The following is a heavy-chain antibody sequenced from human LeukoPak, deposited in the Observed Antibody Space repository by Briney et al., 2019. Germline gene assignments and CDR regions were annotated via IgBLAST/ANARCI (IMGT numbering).Heavy chain of an antibody. J-gene: IGHJ3*02. V-gene: IGHV4-59*01. CDR3: ARDFYDTSTYYYVDAFDI. CDR2: IYYSGNT. D-gene: IGHD3-22*01. Sequence: SETLSLTCTVSGDSIGSYSWNWIRQPPGKGLEWIGYIYYSGNTNYSPSLKSRVTISVDTSKNQFSLKLSSVTAADTAVYYCARDFYDTSTYYYVDAFDIWGQGTMVTVSS. CDR1: GDSIGSYS.